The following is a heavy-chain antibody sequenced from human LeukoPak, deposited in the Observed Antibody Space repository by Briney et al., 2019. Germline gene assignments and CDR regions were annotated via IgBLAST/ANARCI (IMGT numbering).Heavy chain of an antibody. Sequence: PGGSLRLSCAASGFTFSSYSMNWVRQALGKGLEWVSSISSSSSYIYYADSVKGRFTISRDNAKNSLYLQMNSLRAEDTAVYYCARDMVRGVIIRPFDYWGQGTLVTVSS. CDR3: ARDMVRGVIIRPFDY. CDR1: GFTFSSYS. J-gene: IGHJ4*02. D-gene: IGHD3-10*01. V-gene: IGHV3-21*01. CDR2: ISSSSSYI.